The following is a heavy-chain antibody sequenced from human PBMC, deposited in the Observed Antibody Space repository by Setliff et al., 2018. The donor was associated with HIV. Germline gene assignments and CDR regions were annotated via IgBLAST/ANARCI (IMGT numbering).Heavy chain of an antibody. CDR3: ARDSYYYHGSGYYYYYFDH. V-gene: IGHV4-4*07. Sequence: SLTCNVSGDSISSYYWSWIRQPAGKGLEWIGHIYSSGSANYNPSLKSRVTMSVDTSNNQFSLKLNSVTAADTAVYYCARDSYYYHGSGYYYYYFDHWGQGTLVTVSS. D-gene: IGHD3-22*01. J-gene: IGHJ4*02. CDR2: IYSSGSA. CDR1: GDSISSYY.